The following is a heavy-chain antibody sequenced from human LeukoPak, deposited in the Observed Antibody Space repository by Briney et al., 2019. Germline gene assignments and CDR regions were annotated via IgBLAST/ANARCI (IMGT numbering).Heavy chain of an antibody. Sequence: SETLSLTCTVSGGSISSGGYYWSWIRQHPGKGLEWIGYIYYSGSTYYNPSLKSRVTISVDTSKNQFSLKLSSVTAADTAVYYCARGPSAGIAAAGTDYWGQGTLVTVSS. V-gene: IGHV4-31*03. J-gene: IGHJ4*02. CDR3: ARGPSAGIAAAGTDY. CDR1: GGSISSGGYY. CDR2: IYYSGST. D-gene: IGHD6-13*01.